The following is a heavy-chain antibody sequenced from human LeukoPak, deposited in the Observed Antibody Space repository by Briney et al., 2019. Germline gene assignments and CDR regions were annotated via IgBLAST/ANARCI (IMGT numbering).Heavy chain of an antibody. CDR1: GGSTSSYY. V-gene: IGHV4-59*01. CDR2: IYYSGST. D-gene: IGHD2-21*01. Sequence: NPSETLSLTCTVSGGSTSSYYWSWIRQPPGKGLEWIGYIYYSGSTNYNPSLKSRVAISVDTSKNQFSLKLSSVTAADTAVYYCARVSDDVVVFGGQGTLVTVSS. CDR3: ARVSDDVVVF. J-gene: IGHJ4*02.